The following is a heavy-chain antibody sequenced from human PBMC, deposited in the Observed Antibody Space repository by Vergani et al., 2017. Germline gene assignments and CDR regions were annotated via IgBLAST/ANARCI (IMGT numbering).Heavy chain of an antibody. CDR1: GGSISSYY. J-gene: IGHJ6*03. V-gene: IGHV4-59*12. CDR3: ARDNGGVAGYYYYYMDV. Sequence: QVQLQESGPGLVKPSETLSLTCTVSGGSISSYYWSWIRQPPGKGLEWIGYIYYSGSTNYNPPLKSRVTISVDTSKNQFSLKLSSVTAADTAVYYCARDNGGVAGYYYYYMDVWGKGTTVTVSS. D-gene: IGHD6-19*01. CDR2: IYYSGST.